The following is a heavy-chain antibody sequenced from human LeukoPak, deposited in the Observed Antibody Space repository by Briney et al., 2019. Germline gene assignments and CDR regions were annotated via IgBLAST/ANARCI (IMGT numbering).Heavy chain of an antibody. J-gene: IGHJ4*02. V-gene: IGHV1-18*01. CDR2: ISAYNGNT. CDR1: GGTFSSYA. Sequence: ASVKVSCKASGGTFSSYAISWVRQAPGQGLEWMGWISAYNGNTNYAQKLQGRITMTTDTSTSTAYMELRSLRSDDTAVYYRARGPPYYYDSSGYYSPFDYWGQGTLVTVSS. CDR3: ARGPPYYYDSSGYYSPFDY. D-gene: IGHD3-22*01.